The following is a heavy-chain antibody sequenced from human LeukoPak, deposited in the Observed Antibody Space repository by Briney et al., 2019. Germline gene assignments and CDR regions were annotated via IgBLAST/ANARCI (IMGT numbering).Heavy chain of an antibody. Sequence: GGSLRLSCAASGFTFSNAWMSWVRQAPGKGLEWVGRIKSKTDGGTTDYAAPVKGRFTISRDDSKNTLYLQMNSLKTEDTAAYYCTTDPPGYCSSTSCYPYWFDPWGQGTLVTVSS. J-gene: IGHJ5*02. D-gene: IGHD2-2*01. CDR1: GFTFSNAW. CDR2: IKSKTDGGTT. V-gene: IGHV3-15*01. CDR3: TTDPPGYCSSTSCYPYWFDP.